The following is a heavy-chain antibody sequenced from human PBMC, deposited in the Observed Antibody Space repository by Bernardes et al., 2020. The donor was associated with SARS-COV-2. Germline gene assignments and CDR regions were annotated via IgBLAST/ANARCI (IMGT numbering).Heavy chain of an antibody. D-gene: IGHD2-21*01. CDR3: SRITRANGFVSGYSDL. J-gene: IGHJ2*01. CDR1: GFTFSSYA. CDR2: ITTRSSYI. V-gene: IGHV3-21*01. Sequence: RVSLRLSCEASGFTFSSYAMNWVRQSPGKGLQWVSSITTRSSYIQYTDSVEGRFTISRDNAKNSLYLEMTILRAEDTAIYYWSRITRANGFVSGYSDLWGRGSLVTVSS.